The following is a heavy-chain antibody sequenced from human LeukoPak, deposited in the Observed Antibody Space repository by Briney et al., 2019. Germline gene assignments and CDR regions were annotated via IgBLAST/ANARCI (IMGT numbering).Heavy chain of an antibody. CDR2: INWNGGST. CDR1: GFTFDDYG. J-gene: IGHJ6*03. Sequence: GGSLRLSCAASGFTFDDYGMSWVRHAPGKGLEWVSGINWNGGSTGYADSVKGRFTISRDNAKNSLYLQMNSLRAEDTALYYCARRRRGYSPELGSYYYYYMDVWGKGTTVTVSS. V-gene: IGHV3-20*04. CDR3: ARRRRGYSPELGSYYYYYMDV. D-gene: IGHD5-18*01.